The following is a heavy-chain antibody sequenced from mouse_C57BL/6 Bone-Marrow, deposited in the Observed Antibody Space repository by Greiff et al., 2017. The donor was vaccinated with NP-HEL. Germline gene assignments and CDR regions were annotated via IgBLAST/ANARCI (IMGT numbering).Heavy chain of an antibody. D-gene: IGHD2-5*01. Sequence: LQESGAELVKPGASVKLSCKASGYTFTSSWMHWVKQRPGQGLEWIGMIHPNCGSTNYNEQFKSKATLTVDKSSSTAYMQLSSLTSEDSAVDYCAYYSNYVGFAYWGQGTLVTVSA. J-gene: IGHJ3*01. CDR3: AYYSNYVGFAY. CDR1: GYTFTSSW. CDR2: IHPNCGST. V-gene: IGHV1-64*01.